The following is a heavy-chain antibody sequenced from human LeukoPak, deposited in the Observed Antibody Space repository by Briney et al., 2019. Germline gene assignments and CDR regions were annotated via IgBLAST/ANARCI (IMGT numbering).Heavy chain of an antibody. Sequence: GGSLRLSCAASGFTFSSFWMTWVRQAPGKGLEWVANIKEDGSQKYYMDSVKSRFTISRDNAKNSLFLQTNSLRVDDTAVYYCARDSGWFRFDYWGQGTLVTVPS. CDR2: IKEDGSQK. J-gene: IGHJ4*02. CDR3: ARDSGWFRFDY. V-gene: IGHV3-7*03. CDR1: GFTFSSFW. D-gene: IGHD6-19*01.